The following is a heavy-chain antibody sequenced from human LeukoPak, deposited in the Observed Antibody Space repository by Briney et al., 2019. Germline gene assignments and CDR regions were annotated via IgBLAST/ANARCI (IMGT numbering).Heavy chain of an antibody. D-gene: IGHD1-26*01. CDR2: ISGSGGST. Sequence: GGSLRLSCAASGFTFSSYAMSWVRQAPGKGLELVSAISGSGGSTYYADSVRGRFTISRDNSKNTLYLQMNSLRAEDTAVYYCAKQWEPGTFDYWGQGTLVTVSS. CDR3: AKQWEPGTFDY. J-gene: IGHJ4*02. CDR1: GFTFSSYA. V-gene: IGHV3-23*01.